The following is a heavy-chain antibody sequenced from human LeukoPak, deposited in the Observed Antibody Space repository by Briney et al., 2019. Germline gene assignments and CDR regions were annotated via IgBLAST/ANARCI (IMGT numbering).Heavy chain of an antibody. J-gene: IGHJ4*02. V-gene: IGHV3-7*03. CDR2: IKQDGSEK. D-gene: IGHD3-10*01. Sequence: GGSLRLSCAASRFTFSSYWMSWVRQAPGKGLEWVANIKQDGSEKYYVDSVKGRFTISRDNSKNTLYLQMNSLRAEDTAVYYCAKVGFSDFWGQGTLVSVSS. CDR1: RFTFSSYW. CDR3: AKVGFSDF.